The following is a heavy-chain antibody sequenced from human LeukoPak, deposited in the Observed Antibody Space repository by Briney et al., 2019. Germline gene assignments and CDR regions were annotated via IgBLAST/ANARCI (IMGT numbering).Heavy chain of an antibody. CDR2: FDPEEGET. J-gene: IGHJ4*02. CDR3: ASEEGGAFDY. D-gene: IGHD2-15*01. Sequence: ASVKVSCKASGYTFTSYDINWVRQAPGKWLEWMGGFDPEEGETIYAQKFQGRVTMTEDTSTDIAYMELSSLRSEDTAVYYCASEEGGAFDYWGQGTLVTVSS. V-gene: IGHV1-24*01. CDR1: GYTFTSYD.